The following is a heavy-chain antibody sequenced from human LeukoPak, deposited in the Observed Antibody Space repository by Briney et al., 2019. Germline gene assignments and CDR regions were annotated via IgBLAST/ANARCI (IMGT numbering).Heavy chain of an antibody. CDR2: ISGSGGST. J-gene: IGHJ4*02. CDR3: ALDYYDSSGYYYQGTFDY. Sequence: GGSLRLSCAASGFTFSSYAMGWVRQAPGKGLEWVSAISGSGGSTYYADSVKGRFTISRDNSKNTLYLQMNSLRAEDTAVYYCALDYYDSSGYYYQGTFDYWGQGTLVTVSS. D-gene: IGHD3-22*01. CDR1: GFTFSSYA. V-gene: IGHV3-23*01.